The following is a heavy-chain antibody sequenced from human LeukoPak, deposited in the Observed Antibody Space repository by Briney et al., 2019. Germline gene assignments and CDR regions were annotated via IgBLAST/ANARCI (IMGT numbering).Heavy chain of an antibody. V-gene: IGHV3-21*01. Sequence: PGGSLRLSCAASGFTFSAFNMNWVRRTPGKGLKWVSSITTSSSHIFYADSVRGRFTISRDNADNSLYLQMSSLRDEDTAVYYCARDPYSGGYGAYYYYYMDLWGKGTTVTVSS. D-gene: IGHD5-12*01. J-gene: IGHJ6*03. CDR2: ITTSSSHI. CDR1: GFTFSAFN. CDR3: ARDPYSGGYGAYYYYYMDL.